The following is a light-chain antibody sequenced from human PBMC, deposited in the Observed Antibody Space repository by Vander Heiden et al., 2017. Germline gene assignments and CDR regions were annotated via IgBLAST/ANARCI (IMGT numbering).Light chain of an antibody. V-gene: IGKV3-15*01. CDR3: QQYNNWPPRT. CDR1: QSVSSN. Sequence: VMTHSSATLSVSPGERATLSCRASQSVSSNLAWYQQKPGQAPRHLIDGASTRATGIPARFSGSGSGTEFTLTVSSLQSEDFAVYYCQQYNNWPPRTFGQGTKVEIK. CDR2: GAS. J-gene: IGKJ1*01.